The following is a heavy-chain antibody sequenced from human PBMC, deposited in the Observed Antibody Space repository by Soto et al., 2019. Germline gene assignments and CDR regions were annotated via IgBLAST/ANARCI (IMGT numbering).Heavy chain of an antibody. CDR1: GGSISSGGYY. V-gene: IGHV4-31*03. Sequence: SETLSLTCTVSGGSISSGGYYWSWIRQHPGKGLEWIGYIYYSGSTYYNPSLKSRVTISVDTSKNQFSLKLSSVTAADTAVYYCARAPFPGNYYYYGMDVWGQGTTVTVSS. CDR2: IYYSGST. J-gene: IGHJ6*02. CDR3: ARAPFPGNYYYYGMDV.